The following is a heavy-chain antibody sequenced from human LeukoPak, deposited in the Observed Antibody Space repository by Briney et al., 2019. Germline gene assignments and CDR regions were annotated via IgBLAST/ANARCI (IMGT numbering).Heavy chain of an antibody. Sequence: GASVKVSCKASGYTFTGYYMHWVRQAPGQGLEWMGWINPNSGGTNYAQKFQGRATMTRDTSISTAYMELSRLRSDDTAVYYCARVGVGSGWYLLDYWGQGTLVTVSS. CDR3: ARVGVGSGWYLLDY. CDR1: GYTFTGYY. V-gene: IGHV1-2*02. J-gene: IGHJ4*02. CDR2: INPNSGGT. D-gene: IGHD6-19*01.